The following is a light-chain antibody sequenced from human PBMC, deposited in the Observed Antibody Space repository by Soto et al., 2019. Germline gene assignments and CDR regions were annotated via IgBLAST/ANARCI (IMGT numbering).Light chain of an antibody. CDR2: SNN. CDR1: NSNIGKNT. V-gene: IGLV1-44*01. CDR3: AAWDDSRGGHVV. J-gene: IGLJ2*01. Sequence: QSVLTQPPSASGSPGQRLSISCAGSNSNIGKNTVNWYQQLPRTAPKLLIYSNNQRPSGVPVRVSGSKSGTADSLAITGLQAEEEADYYCAAWDDSRGGHVVFGGGTKLTVL.